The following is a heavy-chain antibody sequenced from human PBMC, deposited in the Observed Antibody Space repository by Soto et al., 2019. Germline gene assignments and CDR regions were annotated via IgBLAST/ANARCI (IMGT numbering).Heavy chain of an antibody. Sequence: PGGSLRLSCTASGFTLSNYWMSWVRQAPGKGLEWVSVIYSGGSTYSADSVKGRFTITRDNSKNTLYLQMNSLRAEDTAVYYGARLVWFGESIFDYWGQGTLVTVSS. V-gene: IGHV3-53*01. CDR1: GFTLSNYW. CDR2: IYSGGST. J-gene: IGHJ4*02. D-gene: IGHD3-10*01. CDR3: ARLVWFGESIFDY.